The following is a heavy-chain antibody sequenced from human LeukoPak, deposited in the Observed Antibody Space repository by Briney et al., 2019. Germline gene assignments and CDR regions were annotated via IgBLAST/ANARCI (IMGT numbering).Heavy chain of an antibody. CDR2: ISSSSSYI. Sequence: PGGSLRLSCAASGFTFSSYSMNWVRQAPGKGLEWVSSISSSSSYIYYADSVKGRFTISRDNAKNSLYLQMDSLRADDTAVYYYARDRGRNWFDTWGQGTLVTVSS. CDR3: ARDRGRNWFDT. CDR1: GFTFSSYS. J-gene: IGHJ5*02. V-gene: IGHV3-21*01.